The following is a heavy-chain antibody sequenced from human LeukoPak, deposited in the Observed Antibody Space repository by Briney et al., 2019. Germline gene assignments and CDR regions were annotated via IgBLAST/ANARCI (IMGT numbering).Heavy chain of an antibody. J-gene: IGHJ6*03. CDR1: GFTFSSYS. Sequence: GGSLRLSCAASGFTFSSYSMNWIRQAPGKGLEWVSSISSSSYIYYADSVKCRFTISRDNAKNSLYLQMNSLRAEDTAVYYCARSTRMAAYYYIDVWGKGTTVTVSS. CDR2: ISSSSYI. D-gene: IGHD2-2*01. V-gene: IGHV3-21*01. CDR3: ARSTRMAAYYYIDV.